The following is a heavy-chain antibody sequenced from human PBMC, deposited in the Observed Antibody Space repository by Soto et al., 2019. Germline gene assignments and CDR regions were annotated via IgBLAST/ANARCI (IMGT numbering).Heavy chain of an antibody. D-gene: IGHD3-3*01. V-gene: IGHV3-23*01. CDR1: GFTFSSYA. CDR2: ISGSGGST. CDR3: AKGGRIGGFLEWLLYYGMDV. Sequence: VQLLESGGGLVQPGGSLRLSCAASGFTFSSYAMSWVRQAPGKGLEWVSAISGSGGSTYYADSVKGRFTISRDNSKNTLYLQMNSLRAEDTAVYYCAKGGRIGGFLEWLLYYGMDVWGQGTTVTVSS. J-gene: IGHJ6*02.